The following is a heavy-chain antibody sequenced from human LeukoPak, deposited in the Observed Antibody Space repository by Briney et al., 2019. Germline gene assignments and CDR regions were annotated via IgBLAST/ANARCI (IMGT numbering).Heavy chain of an antibody. CDR3: VRLHDSSGYYLNWFDP. Sequence: SETLSLTCTVSGGSISSYFWSWIRQPPGKGLEWIGYFSYSGSTDYNPSLKSRVTISVVTSKNQLSLKLSSVTAADTAVYYCVRLHDSSGYYLNWFDPWGQGTLVTVSS. J-gene: IGHJ5*02. D-gene: IGHD3-22*01. CDR1: GGSISSYF. CDR2: FSYSGST. V-gene: IGHV4-59*08.